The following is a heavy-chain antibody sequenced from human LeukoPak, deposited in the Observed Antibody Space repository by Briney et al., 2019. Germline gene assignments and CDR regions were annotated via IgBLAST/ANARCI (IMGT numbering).Heavy chain of an antibody. CDR1: GFTFSSYS. CDR3: ARDDYPSGSLGMDV. V-gene: IGHV3-21*04. J-gene: IGHJ6*02. Sequence: PGGSLRLSCAASGFTFSSYSMNWVRQAPGKGLEWVSSISSSSSYIYYADSVKGRFTISRDNAKNSLYLQMNSLRAEDTAVYYCARDDYPSGSLGMDVWGQGTTVTVSS. CDR2: ISSSSSYI. D-gene: IGHD3-10*01.